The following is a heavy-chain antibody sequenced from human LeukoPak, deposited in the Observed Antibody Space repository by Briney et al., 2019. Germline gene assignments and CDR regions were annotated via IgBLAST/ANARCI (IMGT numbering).Heavy chain of an antibody. J-gene: IGHJ3*02. Sequence: GGSLRLSCAASGFTFSSYSMNWVRQAPGKGLEWVSSISSSSSYIYYADSVKGRFTISRDNAKNSLYLQMNSLRAEDTAVYYCARDSPGSSWHLTASSDAFDIWGQGTMVTVSS. V-gene: IGHV3-21*01. CDR2: ISSSSSYI. CDR1: GFTFSSYS. D-gene: IGHD6-13*01. CDR3: ARDSPGSSWHLTASSDAFDI.